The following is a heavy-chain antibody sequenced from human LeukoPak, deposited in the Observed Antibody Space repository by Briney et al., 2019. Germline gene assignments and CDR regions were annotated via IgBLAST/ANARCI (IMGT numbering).Heavy chain of an antibody. CDR3: AREYCSGGRCQYYFDY. CDR2: ISSDGGSP. CDR1: GFTFSSCA. D-gene: IGHD2-15*01. V-gene: IGHV3-64*01. Sequence: GALRLSCAASGFTFSSCAMHWVRQAPGKGLEYVSGISSDGGSPFHVNSVKGRFTISSDNSKDTLYLQMGSLRAEDMAVYYCAREYCSGGRCQYYFDYWGQGTLVTVSS. J-gene: IGHJ4*02.